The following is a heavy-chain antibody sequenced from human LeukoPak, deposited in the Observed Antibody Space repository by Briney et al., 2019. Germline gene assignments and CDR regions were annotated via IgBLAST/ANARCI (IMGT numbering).Heavy chain of an antibody. D-gene: IGHD4-17*01. CDR3: AKTHYGDYTTMVDY. J-gene: IGHJ4*02. Sequence: SLRLSCAASGFIFSSYAMSWVRQAPGKGLEWVSGISWNSGSIGYADSVKDRFTISRDNAKNSLYLQMNSLRAEDTALYYCAKTHYGDYTTMVDYWGQGTLVTVSS. CDR1: GFIFSSYA. V-gene: IGHV3-9*01. CDR2: ISWNSGSI.